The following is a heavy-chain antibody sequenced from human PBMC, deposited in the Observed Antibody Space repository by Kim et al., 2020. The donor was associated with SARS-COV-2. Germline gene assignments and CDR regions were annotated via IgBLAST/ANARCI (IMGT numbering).Heavy chain of an antibody. J-gene: IGHJ4*02. V-gene: IGHV3-30*01. Sequence: VKGRFTRARDNSKNALYLQMNSLRAEDTAVYYCARGHDIVVVVAATGFDYWGQGTLVTVSS. CDR3: ARGHDIVVVVAATGFDY. D-gene: IGHD2-15*01.